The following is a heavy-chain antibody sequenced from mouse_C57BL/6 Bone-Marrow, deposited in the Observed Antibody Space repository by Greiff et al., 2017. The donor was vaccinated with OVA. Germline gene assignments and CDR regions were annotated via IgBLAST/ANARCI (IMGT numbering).Heavy chain of an antibody. CDR2: IHPNSGST. D-gene: IGHD4-1*01. V-gene: IGHV1-64*01. CDR1: GYTFTSYW. J-gene: IGHJ2*01. CDR3: ARSPGTSYFDY. Sequence: QVQLQQPGAELVKPGASVKLSCKASGYTFTSYWMHWVTQRPGQGLEWIGMIHPNSGSTNYNEKFKSKATLTVDKSSSTAYMQLSSLTSEDSAVYYCARSPGTSYFDYWGQGTTLTVSS.